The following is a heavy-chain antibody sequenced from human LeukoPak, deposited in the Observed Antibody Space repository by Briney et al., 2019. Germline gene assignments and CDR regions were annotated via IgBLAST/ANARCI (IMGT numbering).Heavy chain of an antibody. CDR1: GYTFTDYY. Sequence: GASVKVSCKASGYTFTDYYIHWVRQAPGQGLEWMGWINPNSGGTNYAQKFQGRITMTRDTSISTAYMELSRLRSDDTAVYYCARTGIAAAGTGGGYFDYWGQGTLVTVSS. CDR3: ARTGIAAAGTGGGYFDY. V-gene: IGHV1-2*02. CDR2: INPNSGGT. D-gene: IGHD6-13*01. J-gene: IGHJ4*02.